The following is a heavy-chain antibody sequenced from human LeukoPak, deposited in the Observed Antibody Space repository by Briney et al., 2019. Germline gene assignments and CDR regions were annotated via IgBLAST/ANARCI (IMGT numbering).Heavy chain of an antibody. J-gene: IGHJ4*02. CDR3: ASRSSIWSGYQDTLYYFDS. D-gene: IGHD3-3*01. Sequence: SETLSLTCTVSGGSISSYYWSWIRQPPGKRLEWIGHIYYSGSTNYNPSLKSRVTISVDTSKNQFSLKLSSVTAAGTAVYYCASRSSIWSGYQDTLYYFDSWGQGTLVTVSS. V-gene: IGHV4-59*01. CDR2: IYYSGST. CDR1: GGSISSYY.